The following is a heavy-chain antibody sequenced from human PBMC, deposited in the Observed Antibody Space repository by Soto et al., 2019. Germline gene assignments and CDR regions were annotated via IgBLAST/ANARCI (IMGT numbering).Heavy chain of an antibody. V-gene: IGHV3-30*04. CDR1: GFTFSSYA. D-gene: IGHD3-9*01. J-gene: IGHJ4*02. CDR3: ARDGSYYDVLTEHYFDV. CDR2: ISDDGTNK. Sequence: QVQLVESGGGVVQPGRSLRLSCAASGFTFSSYAMHWVRQAPGKGLEWVAVISDDGTNKDYADSVKGRFTISRDKSKSRLDLQWDSLRPEDPAVYYCARDGSYYDVLTEHYFDVWGQGTLVSVSA.